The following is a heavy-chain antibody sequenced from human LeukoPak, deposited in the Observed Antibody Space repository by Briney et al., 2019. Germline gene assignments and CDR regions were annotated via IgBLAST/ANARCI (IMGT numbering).Heavy chain of an antibody. CDR3: SRGYISVAGTGSLSYDY. CDR2: ISAYNGNT. J-gene: IGHJ4*02. CDR1: GYTFTIYG. D-gene: IGHD6-19*01. V-gene: IGHV1-18*01. Sequence: GASVNVSDMASGYTFTIYGISWVRQAPGPGLESIGWISAYNGNTNYAQKLQGRVTITTDTSTSTDHMELRSLRSDDPALYYVSRGYISVAGTGSLSYDYWGQGTLVTVSS.